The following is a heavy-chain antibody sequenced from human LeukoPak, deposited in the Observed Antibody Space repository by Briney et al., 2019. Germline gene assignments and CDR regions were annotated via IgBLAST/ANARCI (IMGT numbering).Heavy chain of an antibody. D-gene: IGHD3-3*01. J-gene: IGHJ4*02. CDR1: GFTFSSYA. CDR3: AKDRHDYDFWSGYFIDY. CDR2: ISYDGSNK. V-gene: IGHV3-30-3*01. Sequence: GGSLRPSCAASGFTFSSYAMHWVRQAPGKGLEWVAVISYDGSNKYYADSVKGRFTISRDNSKNTLYLQMNSLRAEDTAVYYCAKDRHDYDFWSGYFIDYWGQGTLVTVSS.